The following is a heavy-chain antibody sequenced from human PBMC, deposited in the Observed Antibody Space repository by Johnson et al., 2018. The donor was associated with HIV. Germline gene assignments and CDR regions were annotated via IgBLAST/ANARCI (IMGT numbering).Heavy chain of an antibody. Sequence: VQLVESGGGLVQPGRSLRLSCAASGFTFDDYAMHWVRQDPGKGLEWVSGISWNSANIGYADSVKGRFTISRDNAKHSLYLQMNRLRVDDTALYYCAKDIHMVSPRRAFDIWGQGTMVTVSS. V-gene: IGHV3-9*01. CDR1: GFTFDDYA. D-gene: IGHD2-8*01. CDR3: AKDIHMVSPRRAFDI. CDR2: ISWNSANI. J-gene: IGHJ3*02.